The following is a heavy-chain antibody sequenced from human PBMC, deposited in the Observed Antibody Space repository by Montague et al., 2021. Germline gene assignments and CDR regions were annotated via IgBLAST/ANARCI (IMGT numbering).Heavy chain of an antibody. Sequence: SLRLSCAASGFTFSNYWMSWVRQAPGKGLEWVANIKQGGSEKHYVDSVKGRFTISRDNAKNSLYLQMNSLRAEDTAVYFCARDQGQGYCGGDCYVGLDYWGQGTLVTVSS. J-gene: IGHJ4*02. CDR3: ARDQGQGYCGGDCYVGLDY. CDR2: IKQGGSEK. D-gene: IGHD2-21*01. CDR1: GFTFSNYW. V-gene: IGHV3-7*01.